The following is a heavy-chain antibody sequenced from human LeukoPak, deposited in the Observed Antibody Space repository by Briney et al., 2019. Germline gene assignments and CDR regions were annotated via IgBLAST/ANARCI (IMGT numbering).Heavy chain of an antibody. CDR2: ISSSGSTI. CDR3: ARDYGVTPTGY. D-gene: IGHD2-8*01. J-gene: IGHJ4*02. V-gene: IGHV3-48*03. CDR1: GFTFSSYE. Sequence: GGSLRPSCAASGFTFSSYEMNWVRQAPGKGLEWVSYISSSGSTIYYADSVKGRFTISRDNAKNSLYLQMNSLRAEDTAVYYCARDYGVTPTGYWGQGTLVTVSS.